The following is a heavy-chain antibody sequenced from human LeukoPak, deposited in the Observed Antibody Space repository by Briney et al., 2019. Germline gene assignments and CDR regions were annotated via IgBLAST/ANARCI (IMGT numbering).Heavy chain of an antibody. Sequence: GESLKISCKGSGYNFPTYWVAWVRQTPGKGLEWMGSIYPRDSDTRYSPSFQGQVTMSVDKSISTAYLHWSSLKASDSAMYYCTRHIHDSSGTRPFYYYMDVWGKGTTVTVSS. CDR1: GYNFPTYW. D-gene: IGHD3-22*01. CDR3: TRHIHDSSGTRPFYYYMDV. CDR2: IYPRDSDT. V-gene: IGHV5-51*01. J-gene: IGHJ6*03.